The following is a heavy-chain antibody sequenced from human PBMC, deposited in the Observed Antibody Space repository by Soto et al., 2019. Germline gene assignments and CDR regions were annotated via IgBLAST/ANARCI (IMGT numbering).Heavy chain of an antibody. CDR2: ITGSGVTM. D-gene: IGHD3-16*01. Sequence: GGSLRLSCAASGFTFSGHSLNWIRQAPGRGLEWISYITGSGVTMYADSVKGRFTISRDNAKNSLYLQMDSLRAEDTAVYYCARDGGASTFDFDSWGQGTLVTVSS. J-gene: IGHJ4*02. CDR3: ARDGGASTFDFDS. CDR1: GFTFSGHS. V-gene: IGHV3-48*04.